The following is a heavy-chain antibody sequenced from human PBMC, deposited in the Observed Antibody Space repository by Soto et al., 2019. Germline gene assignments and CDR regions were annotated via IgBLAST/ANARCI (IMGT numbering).Heavy chain of an antibody. J-gene: IGHJ4*02. CDR3: TMEVRGPKYSFDY. Sequence: EVQLVESGGGLVKPGGSLRLSYAASGFTFSNAWMSWVRQAPGKGLEWVGRIKSKTDGGTTDYAAPAKGRFTISRDDSKNTLYLQMNSLKTEDTAVYYCTMEVRGPKYSFDYWGQGTLVTVSS. V-gene: IGHV3-15*01. CDR1: GFTFSNAW. D-gene: IGHD3-10*01. CDR2: IKSKTDGGTT.